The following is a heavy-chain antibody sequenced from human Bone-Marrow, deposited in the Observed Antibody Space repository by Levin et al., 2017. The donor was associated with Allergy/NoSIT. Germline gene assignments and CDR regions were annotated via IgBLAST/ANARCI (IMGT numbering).Heavy chain of an antibody. D-gene: IGHD3-16*02. CDR3: ARMGHGYGWGSYRYRSFDY. V-gene: IGHV2-70*13. Sequence: VSGPTLVKPTQTLTLTCSYSGFSLSTNGVCLSWIRQSPGKAPEWLALIDWADDRFYSTSLRARLTISKDPSKDQVLLTMTNMEPADTATCFYARMGHGYGWGSYRYRSFDYWGQGAPVTVSS. J-gene: IGHJ4*02. CDR2: IDWADDR. CDR1: GFSLSTNGVC.